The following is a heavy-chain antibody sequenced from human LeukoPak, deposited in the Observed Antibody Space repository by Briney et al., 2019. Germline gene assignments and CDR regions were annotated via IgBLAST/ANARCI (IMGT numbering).Heavy chain of an antibody. J-gene: IGHJ3*02. CDR2: ISACNGHT. CDR1: GYTFTSNG. V-gene: IGHV1-18*01. D-gene: IGHD1-26*01. Sequence: ASVKVSCKASGYTFTSNGISWVRQAPRQGLEWMGRISACNGHTNYAQRLQGRVTMTTDTSTSTAYMELRSLRSDDTAVYYCARAGWWELPRYAFDIWGQGTMVTVSS. CDR3: ARAGWWELPRYAFDI.